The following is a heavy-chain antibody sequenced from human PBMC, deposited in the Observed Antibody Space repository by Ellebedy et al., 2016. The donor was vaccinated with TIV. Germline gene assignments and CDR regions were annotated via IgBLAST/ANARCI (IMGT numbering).Heavy chain of an antibody. Sequence: GESLKISXEVSGFTISGYSMNWVRQSPGKGLEWVSSITTSGSDRHYADSVKGRFIISRDNAKNLLYLQMNSLRTEDTAMYYCVRGGATFDCWGQGTLVTVSS. CDR3: VRGGATFDC. CDR2: ITTSGSDR. V-gene: IGHV3-21*06. J-gene: IGHJ4*02. D-gene: IGHD3-16*01. CDR1: GFTISGYS.